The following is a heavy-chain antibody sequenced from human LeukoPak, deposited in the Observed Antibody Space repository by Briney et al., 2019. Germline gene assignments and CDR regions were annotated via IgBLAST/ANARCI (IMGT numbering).Heavy chain of an antibody. D-gene: IGHD5-18*01. CDR3: ARDAYIYETIDV. CDR1: GFTFSSYA. CDR2: ISYDGSNK. J-gene: IGHJ6*03. Sequence: GGSLRLSCAASGFTFSSYAMHWVRQAPGKGLEWVAVISYDGSNKYYADSVKGRFTISRDNSKNTLYLQMNSLRAEDTAVYYCARDAYIYETIDVWGRGTTVTVSS. V-gene: IGHV3-30-3*01.